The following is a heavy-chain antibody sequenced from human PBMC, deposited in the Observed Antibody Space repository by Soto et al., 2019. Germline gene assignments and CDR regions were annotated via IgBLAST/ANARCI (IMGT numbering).Heavy chain of an antibody. Sequence: SETLSLTCTVSGGSISSGGYYWSWIRQHPGKGLEWIGYIYYSGSTYYNPSLKSRVTISVDTSKNQFSLKLSSVTAADTAVYYCARDPRPYCSGGSCYEYFQHWGQGTLVTVSS. V-gene: IGHV4-31*03. D-gene: IGHD2-15*01. CDR2: IYYSGST. J-gene: IGHJ1*01. CDR3: ARDPRPYCSGGSCYEYFQH. CDR1: GGSISSGGYY.